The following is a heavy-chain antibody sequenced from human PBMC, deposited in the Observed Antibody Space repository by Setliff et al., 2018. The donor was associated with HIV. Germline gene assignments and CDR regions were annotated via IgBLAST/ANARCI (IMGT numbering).Heavy chain of an antibody. J-gene: IGHJ4*02. CDR2: ISYTGGT. CDR3: ARGLSSPFAAGL. CDR1: GGSFSGYY. V-gene: IGHV4-34*01. Sequence: SETLSLTCAVYGGSFSGYYWSWIRQPPGKGLEWIGSISYTGGTNHNPSLQSRVTMSIDTSKDQFSLKLSSLTSADTAVYYCARGLSSPFAAGLWGQGTLVTVSS. D-gene: IGHD6-13*01.